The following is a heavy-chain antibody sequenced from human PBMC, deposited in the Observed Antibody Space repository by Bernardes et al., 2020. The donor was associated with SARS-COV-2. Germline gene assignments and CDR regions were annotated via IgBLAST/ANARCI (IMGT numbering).Heavy chain of an antibody. D-gene: IGHD6-6*01. Sequence: SETLSLTCAVSGGSISSSNWWSWVRPPPGKGLEWIGEIYHSGSTSYNPSLKSRVTISVDKSKNQFSLRFSSVTAADTAMYYCARFESTSLGNWYLELWGRGTLVTGSS. CDR1: GGSISSSNW. CDR3: ARFESTSLGNWYLEL. CDR2: IYHSGST. J-gene: IGHJ2*01. V-gene: IGHV4-4*02.